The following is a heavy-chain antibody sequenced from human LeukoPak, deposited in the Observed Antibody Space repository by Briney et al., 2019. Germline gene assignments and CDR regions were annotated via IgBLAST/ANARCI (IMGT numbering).Heavy chain of an antibody. V-gene: IGHV1-46*01. CDR2: INPSGFNT. CDR1: GYTFTSYY. J-gene: IGHJ6*02. Sequence: ASVKVSCKASGYTFTSYYIHWVRQAPGQGLEWVGIINPSGFNTGYAQKLQGRVTMTRDTSTSTLYMELSSLRSEDTAVYYCARVTEYCSSTSCTSYGMDVWGQGTTVTVSS. CDR3: ARVTEYCSSTSCTSYGMDV. D-gene: IGHD2-2*01.